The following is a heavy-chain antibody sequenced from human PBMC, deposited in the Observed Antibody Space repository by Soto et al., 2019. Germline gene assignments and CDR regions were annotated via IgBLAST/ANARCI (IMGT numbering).Heavy chain of an antibody. D-gene: IGHD2-21*01. Sequence: EVQLVQSGGGLVKPGGSLRLSCAASEFIFSLYTMNWVRQAPGKGLEWVASIDSGSSTIHYAESMKGRFTISRDNAKKSLYLQMNSLRAEDMAVYYCASARVVAILPDIYWCQGTLVTVSS. CDR1: EFIFSLYT. V-gene: IGHV3-21*02. CDR3: ASARVVAILPDIY. CDR2: IDSGSSTI. J-gene: IGHJ4*02.